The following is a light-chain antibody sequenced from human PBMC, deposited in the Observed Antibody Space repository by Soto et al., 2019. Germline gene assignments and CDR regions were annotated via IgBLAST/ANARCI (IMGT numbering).Light chain of an antibody. CDR3: TSWTTSTTMI. CDR2: DVN. J-gene: IGLJ2*01. V-gene: IGLV2-14*03. Sequence: QSALTQPASVAGSPGQSITISCTGTSSDIGAYNFVSWYQQHPGKAPKLMLYDVNIRPSGVSNRFSGSKSGNTASLTISGLQAEDEADYYCTSWTTSTTMICGGGTQLTVL. CDR1: SSDIGAYNF.